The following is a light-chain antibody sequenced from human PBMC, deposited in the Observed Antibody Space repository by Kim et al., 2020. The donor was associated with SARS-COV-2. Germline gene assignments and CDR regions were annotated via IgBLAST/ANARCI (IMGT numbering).Light chain of an antibody. Sequence: IQLTQSPSSVSASVGDRLTITCRASQDINTWLGWYQQKPGKAPKLLIYGASNLQSGVPSRFSGSGSGTDFTLTISRLQPDDCATYYCQQANSFPPWTFGQGTKVDIK. CDR3: QQANSFPPWT. J-gene: IGKJ1*01. CDR1: QDINTW. V-gene: IGKV1-12*01. CDR2: GAS.